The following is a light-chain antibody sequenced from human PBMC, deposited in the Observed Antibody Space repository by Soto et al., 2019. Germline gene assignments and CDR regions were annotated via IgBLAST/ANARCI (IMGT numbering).Light chain of an antibody. V-gene: IGKV3-20*01. CDR2: TTS. CDR3: HHYGISHPWT. CDR1: QSISVTY. Sequence: EIVLTQSPGTLSLSPGGRSTLSCMAIQSISVTYLAWYQQKPGQAPRLLIYTTSIRATGIPDRFSGSGSGTDFTLTISRLEHEDFAVYYCHHYGISHPWTFGQGTKVDIK. J-gene: IGKJ1*01.